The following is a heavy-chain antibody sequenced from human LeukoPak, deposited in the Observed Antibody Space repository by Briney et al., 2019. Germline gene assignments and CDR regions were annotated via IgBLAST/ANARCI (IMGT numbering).Heavy chain of an antibody. V-gene: IGHV3-23*01. CDR3: AKDFTANSPLGDAFDI. D-gene: IGHD3-16*01. J-gene: IGHJ3*02. Sequence: GGSLRLSCAASGFIFSSYAMSWVRQAPGKGLEWVSAISGSGGSTYYADSVKGRFTISRDNSKNTLYLQMNSLRAEDTAVYYCAKDFTANSPLGDAFDIWGQGTMVTVSS. CDR2: ISGSGGST. CDR1: GFIFSSYA.